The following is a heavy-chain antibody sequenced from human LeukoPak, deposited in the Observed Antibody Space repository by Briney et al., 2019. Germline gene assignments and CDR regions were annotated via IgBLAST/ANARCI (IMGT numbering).Heavy chain of an antibody. Sequence: ASVKVSCKASGYTFTSYGISWVRQAPGQGLEWMGWISAYNGNTNYAQKLQGRVTMTTDTSTSTAYMELRSLRSDDTAVYYCARDYYGSGSYYTPFGYWGQGTLVTVSS. V-gene: IGHV1-18*01. CDR3: ARDYYGSGSYYTPFGY. D-gene: IGHD3-10*01. CDR1: GYTFTSYG. CDR2: ISAYNGNT. J-gene: IGHJ4*02.